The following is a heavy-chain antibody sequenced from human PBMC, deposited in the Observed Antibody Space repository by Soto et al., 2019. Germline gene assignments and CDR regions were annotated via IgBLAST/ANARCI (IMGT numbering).Heavy chain of an antibody. CDR3: ASTVVVRGDVFDI. Sequence: QMQLQESGPGLVKPSETVSLTCTVSGGSISSNNYYWGWIRQPPGKGLEWIGNIYYSGSTYYNPSLKSRVTISVDTSKNPFSLTRSSVTAADTAVYYCASTVVVRGDVFDIWGQGTMVTVSS. V-gene: IGHV4-39*01. CDR1: GGSISSNNYY. CDR2: IYYSGST. J-gene: IGHJ3*02. D-gene: IGHD4-4*01.